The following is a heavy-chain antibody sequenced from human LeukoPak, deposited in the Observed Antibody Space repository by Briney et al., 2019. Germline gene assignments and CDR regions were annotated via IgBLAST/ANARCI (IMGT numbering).Heavy chain of an antibody. CDR2: ISSSSSYI. J-gene: IGHJ4*02. CDR3: ARFALKTPPTD. Sequence: GGSLRLSCAASGFTFSTYSMNWVRQAPGKGPEWVSSISSSSSYIYYADSVKGRFTISRDNAKNSLYLQMNSLRAEDTAVYYCARFALKTPPTDWGQGTLVTVSS. V-gene: IGHV3-21*01. CDR1: GFTFSTYS.